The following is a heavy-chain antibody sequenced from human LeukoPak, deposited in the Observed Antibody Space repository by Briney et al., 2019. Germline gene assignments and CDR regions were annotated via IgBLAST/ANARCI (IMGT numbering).Heavy chain of an antibody. CDR1: GYTFTSYG. CDR3: ARSGPGYCSSTSCQGDFDY. Sequence: GASVKVSCTASGYTFTSYGISWVRQAPGQGLEWMGWISAYNGNTNYAQKLQGRVTMTTDTSTSTAYMELRSLRSDDTAVYYCARSGPGYCSSTSCQGDFDYWGQGTLVTVSS. J-gene: IGHJ4*02. D-gene: IGHD2-2*01. CDR2: ISAYNGNT. V-gene: IGHV1-18*01.